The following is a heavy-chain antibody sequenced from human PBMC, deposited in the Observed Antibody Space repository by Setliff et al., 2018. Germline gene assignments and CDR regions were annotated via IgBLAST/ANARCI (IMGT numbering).Heavy chain of an antibody. CDR2: IYSDGSA. D-gene: IGHD3-3*01. J-gene: IGHJ4*02. CDR1: GGIIYDHW. V-gene: IGHV4-4*07. CDR3: ARERQGGFLEWAPFDS. Sequence: SETLSLTCSVSGGIIYDHWWTWIRQPTGAGLEWIGRIYSDGSADYNPSLRSRVTISVDKSKNQFFLKLTSMTAADTALYFCARERQGGFLEWAPFDSWGQGVVVTVSS.